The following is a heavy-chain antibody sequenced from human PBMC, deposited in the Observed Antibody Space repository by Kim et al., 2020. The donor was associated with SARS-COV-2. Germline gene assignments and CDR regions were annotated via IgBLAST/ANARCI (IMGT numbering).Heavy chain of an antibody. CDR2: IYYSGST. J-gene: IGHJ4*02. D-gene: IGHD6-19*01. V-gene: IGHV4-31*03. CDR1: GGSISSGGYY. CDR3: ARAGAVAGFFDY. Sequence: SETLSLTCTVSGGSISSGGYYWSWIRQHPGKGLECIGYIYYSGSTYYNPSLKSRVTISVDTSKNQFSLKLSSVTAADTAVYYCARAGAVAGFFDYWGQGTLVTVSS.